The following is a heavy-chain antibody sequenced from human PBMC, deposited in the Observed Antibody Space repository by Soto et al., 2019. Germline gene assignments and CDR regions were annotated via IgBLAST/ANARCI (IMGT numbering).Heavy chain of an antibody. V-gene: IGHV1-3*01. CDR1: GYTFTKYA. D-gene: IGHD6-19*01. Sequence: QVQLVQSAAEVKKPGASVKVSCKASGYTFTKYAIHWVRQAPGQRLEWIGWINPGNGDTKYSEDFQGRVTITRDTSATTAHMELNSLRSEDTAVFYCARGVRAVAETMYDGFDIWGQGATVTVS. J-gene: IGHJ3*02. CDR3: ARGVRAVAETMYDGFDI. CDR2: INPGNGDT.